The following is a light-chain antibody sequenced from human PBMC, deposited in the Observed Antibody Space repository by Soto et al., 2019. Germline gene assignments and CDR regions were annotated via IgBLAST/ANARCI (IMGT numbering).Light chain of an antibody. CDR2: DAS. J-gene: IGKJ4*01. Sequence: EVVLTQSPATLSLSPGERATLSCRASQSAGIYLAWYQQKPGQAPRLLIFDASNRATGIPARFSGSGSATDFTLTISSLEAEDFAVYYCQQRSNWLTFGGGTKVDIK. CDR3: QQRSNWLT. CDR1: QSAGIY. V-gene: IGKV3-11*01.